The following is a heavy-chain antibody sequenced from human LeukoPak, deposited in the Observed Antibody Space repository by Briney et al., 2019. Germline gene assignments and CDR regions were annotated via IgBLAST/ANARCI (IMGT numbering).Heavy chain of an antibody. CDR1: GFTFSSYS. J-gene: IGHJ4*02. CDR3: ARDKDSSSWYFDY. Sequence: GGSLRLSCAASGFTFSSYSMNWVRQAPGKGLEWVSSISSSSSYIYYADSEEGRFTISRDNAKNSLYLQMNSLRAEDTAVYYCARDKDSSSWYFDYWGQGTLVTVSS. CDR2: ISSSSSYI. D-gene: IGHD6-13*01. V-gene: IGHV3-21*01.